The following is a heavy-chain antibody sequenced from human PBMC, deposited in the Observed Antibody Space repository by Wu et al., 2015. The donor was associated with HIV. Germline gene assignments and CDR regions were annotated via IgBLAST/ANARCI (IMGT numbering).Heavy chain of an antibody. CDR2: IIPIFGTA. J-gene: IGHJ6*02. CDR1: GGTFSSYA. Sequence: QVQLVQSGAEVKKPGSSVKVSCKASGGTFSSYAISWVRQAPGQGLEWMGGIIPIFGTANYAQKFQGRVTITTDESTSTAYMELSSLRSEDTAVYYCAREGPSGDYEYYYGMDVWGQGTTVTVSS. CDR3: AREGPSGDYEYYYGMDV. D-gene: IGHD4-17*01. V-gene: IGHV1-69*05.